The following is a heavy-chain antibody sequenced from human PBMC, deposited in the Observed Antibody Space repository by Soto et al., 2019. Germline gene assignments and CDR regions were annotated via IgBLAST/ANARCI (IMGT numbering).Heavy chain of an antibody. D-gene: IGHD3-10*01. Sequence: QVQLVESGGGVVQPGGSLRLSCAASGFTLSNVGMHWVRQAPGKGLEWVAIIWYDGSKKVYGDSVKGRFTLSRDSSKNTVYLQMNYLIAADTAGYYCPSYEHIIRGVRYDMDVCGQGTTVTVSS. CDR1: GFTLSNVG. J-gene: IGHJ6*02. CDR2: IWYDGSKK. V-gene: IGHV3-33*01. CDR3: PSYEHIIRGVRYDMDV.